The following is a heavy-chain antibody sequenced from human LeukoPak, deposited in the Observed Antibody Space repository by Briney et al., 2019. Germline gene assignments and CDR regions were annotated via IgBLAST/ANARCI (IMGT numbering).Heavy chain of an antibody. CDR3: AKAEGYDILTGLDY. D-gene: IGHD3-9*01. J-gene: IGHJ4*02. CDR1: GFTLSSYA. V-gene: IGHV3-23*01. CDR2: ISGSGGST. Sequence: GGSLRLSCAASGFTLSSYAMSWVRQAPGKGLEWVSTISGSGGSTYYADSVKGRFTISRDNSKNTLYLQMNSLRTEDTAVYYCAKAEGYDILTGLDYWGQGTLVTVSS.